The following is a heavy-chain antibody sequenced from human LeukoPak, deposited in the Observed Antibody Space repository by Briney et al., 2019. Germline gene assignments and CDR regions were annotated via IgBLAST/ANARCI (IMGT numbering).Heavy chain of an antibody. D-gene: IGHD1-26*01. V-gene: IGHV3-7*02. CDR2: INQVASEK. CDR1: GFTISFYW. Sequence: GGSLRLSCAASGFTISFYWMSWVRQAPGKGLEWVANINQVASEKNYVDSVKGRFTISRDNAKNSLYLQMNSVRAEDTAIYYCARGRPGYWGQGTLVTVSS. CDR3: ARGRPGY. J-gene: IGHJ4*02.